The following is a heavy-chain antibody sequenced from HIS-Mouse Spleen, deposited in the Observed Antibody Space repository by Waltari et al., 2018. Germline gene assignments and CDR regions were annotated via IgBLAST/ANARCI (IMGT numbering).Heavy chain of an antibody. Sequence: QVQLVESGGGVVQPGRSLRLSCSASVFTFSSYGTHWVRQAPGKGLEWVAVISYDGSNKYYADSVKGRFTISRDNSKNTLYLQMNSLRAEDTAVYYCAKDRGSQFDYWGQGTLVTVSS. J-gene: IGHJ4*02. CDR1: VFTFSSYG. CDR3: AKDRGSQFDY. D-gene: IGHD1-26*01. V-gene: IGHV3-30*18. CDR2: ISYDGSNK.